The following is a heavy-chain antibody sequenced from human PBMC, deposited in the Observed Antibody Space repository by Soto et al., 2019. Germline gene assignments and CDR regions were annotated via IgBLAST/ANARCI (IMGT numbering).Heavy chain of an antibody. CDR1: GIPFGSRA. J-gene: IGHJ4*02. CDR2: ITDTGGDA. Sequence: PGGSLRLSCVASGIPFGSRAMSLVRQAPGEGLEWVSTITDTGGDAKYADSVRGRFTISRDNSKKTLYLQMSSLRADDSAVYFCAGGSKDSYTGSRIFDFWGRGTLVTVSS. D-gene: IGHD3-10*01. CDR3: AGGSKDSYTGSRIFDF. V-gene: IGHV3-23*01.